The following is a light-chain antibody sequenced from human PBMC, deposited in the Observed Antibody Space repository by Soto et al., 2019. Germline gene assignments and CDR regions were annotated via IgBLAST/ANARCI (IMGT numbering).Light chain of an antibody. CDR3: SSYTSSSLV. V-gene: IGLV2-14*01. J-gene: IGLJ3*02. Sequence: QSALTQPASVSGSPGQSITISCTGTSSDIGDYNYVSWYQQHPGKAPKLMIYDVSNRPSGVSNRFSGSKSGNTASLTISGLQAEDEADYYCSSYTSSSLVFGGGTKLTVL. CDR2: DVS. CDR1: SSDIGDYNY.